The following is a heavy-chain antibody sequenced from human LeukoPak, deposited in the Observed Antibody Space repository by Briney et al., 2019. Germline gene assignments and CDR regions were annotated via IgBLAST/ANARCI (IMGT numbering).Heavy chain of an antibody. CDR3: AKGRGVAGIEYFQH. V-gene: IGHV3-23*01. CDR2: ISGSGGST. Sequence: GGSLRLSCAASGFTFSSYAMNWVRQAPGKGLEWVSAISGSGGSTYYADSVKGRFTISRDNSKNTLYLQMNSLRAEDTAVYYCAKGRGVAGIEYFQHWGQGTLVTVSS. CDR1: GFTFSSYA. D-gene: IGHD6-19*01. J-gene: IGHJ1*01.